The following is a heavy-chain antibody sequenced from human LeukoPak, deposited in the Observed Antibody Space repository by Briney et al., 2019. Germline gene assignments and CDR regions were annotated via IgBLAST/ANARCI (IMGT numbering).Heavy chain of an antibody. D-gene: IGHD2-21*02. CDR1: GYTFTSYD. Sequence: ASVKVSCKASGYTFTSYDINWVRQATGQGLEWMGWMNPNSDNTGYAQKFQGRVTMTRNTSISTAYMELSSLRSEDTAVYYCAILEDLHIVVVTAIHPPIDYWGQGTLVTVSS. J-gene: IGHJ4*02. CDR3: AILEDLHIVVVTAIHPPIDY. CDR2: MNPNSDNT. V-gene: IGHV1-8*01.